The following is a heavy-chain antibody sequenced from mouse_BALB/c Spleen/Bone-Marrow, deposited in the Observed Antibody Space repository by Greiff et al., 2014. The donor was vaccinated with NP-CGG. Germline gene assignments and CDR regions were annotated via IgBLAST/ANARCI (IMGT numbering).Heavy chain of an antibody. V-gene: IGHV1-4*01. CDR3: AREGSYDGCSGHFDL. CDR2: IVPSSAYS. CDR1: GYSFTSFT. D-gene: IGHD2-3*01. Sequence: QVQLKESGAELARPGASVRMSCKASGYSFTSFTMHWLKQRPGQGLEWIAYIVPSSAYSNYNQKFKDKATLSADRSSSTAYMQLXSLTSEDSAVYYCAREGSYDGCSGHFDLWGPGTTLTVSS. J-gene: IGHJ2*01.